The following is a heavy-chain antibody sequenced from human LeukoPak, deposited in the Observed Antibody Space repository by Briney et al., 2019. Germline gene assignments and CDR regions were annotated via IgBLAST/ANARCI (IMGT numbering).Heavy chain of an antibody. CDR1: GGTFSSYA. CDR2: IIPIFGTA. J-gene: IGHJ5*02. Sequence: ASVKVSCKASGGTFSSYAISWVRQAPGQGLEWMVRIIPIFGTANYAQKFQGRVTITTDESTSTAYMELSSLRSEDTAVYYCARETVVVGDYYNWFDPWGQGTLVTVSS. V-gene: IGHV1-69*05. D-gene: IGHD2-2*01. CDR3: ARETVVVGDYYNWFDP.